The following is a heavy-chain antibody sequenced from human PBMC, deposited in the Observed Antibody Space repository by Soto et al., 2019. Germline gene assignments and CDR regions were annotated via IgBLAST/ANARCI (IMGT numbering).Heavy chain of an antibody. CDR2: INQDGSEE. CDR3: ARGRGPNDW. Sequence: GGSLRLSCAASGFTFRSYWMSWVRQAPGKGLEWVANINQDGSEEYHVDSVKGRFTISRDNAQNSLYLQMNSLRDDDTAVYYCARGRGPNDWWGQGTLVTVSS. J-gene: IGHJ4*02. D-gene: IGHD1-1*01. CDR1: GFTFRSYW. V-gene: IGHV3-7*01.